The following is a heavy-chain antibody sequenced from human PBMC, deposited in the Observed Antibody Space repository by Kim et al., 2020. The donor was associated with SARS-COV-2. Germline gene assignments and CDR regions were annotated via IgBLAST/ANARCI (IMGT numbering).Heavy chain of an antibody. Sequence: YADSVKGRFTVSRDNSKDTLYLQMNSLKTDDTAVYYCAKGPLYSSSSRVDYWGQGILVTVSS. V-gene: IGHV3-30*02. D-gene: IGHD6-6*01. J-gene: IGHJ4*02. CDR3: AKGPLYSSSSRVDY.